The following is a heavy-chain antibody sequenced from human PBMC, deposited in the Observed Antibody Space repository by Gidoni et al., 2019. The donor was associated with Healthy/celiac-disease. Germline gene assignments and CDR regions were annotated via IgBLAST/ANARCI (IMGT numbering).Heavy chain of an antibody. CDR1: GFPFSSYS. V-gene: IGHV3-21*01. CDR3: ARDRGECSGGSCYSYYYGMDV. D-gene: IGHD2-15*01. Sequence: EVQLVESGGGLVKPGGSLRLSCAASGFPFSSYSINWGRQAPGKGLEGVSSISSSSSYIYYADSVKGRFTISRDNAKNSLYLQMNSRRAEDTAVYYCARDRGECSGGSCYSYYYGMDVWGQGTTVTVSS. CDR2: ISSSSSYI. J-gene: IGHJ6*02.